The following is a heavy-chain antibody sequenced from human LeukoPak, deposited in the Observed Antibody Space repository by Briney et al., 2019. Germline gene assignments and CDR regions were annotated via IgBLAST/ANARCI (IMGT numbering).Heavy chain of an antibody. Sequence: GASVKVSCKASGYTFTSYGISWVRQAPGQGLEWMGWISAYNGNTNYAQKLQGRVTMTTDTSTSTAYMELRSLRSDDTAVYYCARDPITMVRGVIPEGPWGQGTLVTVSS. D-gene: IGHD3-10*01. J-gene: IGHJ5*02. V-gene: IGHV1-18*01. CDR1: GYTFTSYG. CDR2: ISAYNGNT. CDR3: ARDPITMVRGVIPEGP.